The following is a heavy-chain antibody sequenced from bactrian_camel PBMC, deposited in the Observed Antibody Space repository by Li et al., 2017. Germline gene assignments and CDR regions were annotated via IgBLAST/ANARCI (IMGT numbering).Heavy chain of an antibody. V-gene: IGHV3-2*01. J-gene: IGHJ6*01. CDR3: AILTYCHGGWNPDQDFGF. Sequence: HVQLVESGGGLVQPGGSLRLSCATSGFTFSSDDMSWVRQAPGKGLEWVSSINSDGSNVYYSNSVKGRFTISFDGAKNTLYLQMNSLKPEDSAMYLCAILTYCHGGWNPDQDFGFRGQGTQVTVS. CDR1: GFTFSSDD. CDR2: INSDGSNV. D-gene: IGHD5*01.